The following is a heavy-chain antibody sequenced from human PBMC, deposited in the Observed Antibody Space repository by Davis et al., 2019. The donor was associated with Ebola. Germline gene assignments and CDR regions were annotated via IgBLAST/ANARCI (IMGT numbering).Heavy chain of an antibody. Sequence: GESLKISCAASGFTFSSYAMSWVRQAPGKGLEWVANIKQDGSEKYYVDSVKGRFTISRDNAKNSLYLQMNSLRAEDTAVYYCARDRLVDTIFGVAGYGMDVWGQGTTVTVSS. CDR1: GFTFSSYA. V-gene: IGHV3-7*01. J-gene: IGHJ6*02. D-gene: IGHD3-3*01. CDR3: ARDRLVDTIFGVAGYGMDV. CDR2: IKQDGSEK.